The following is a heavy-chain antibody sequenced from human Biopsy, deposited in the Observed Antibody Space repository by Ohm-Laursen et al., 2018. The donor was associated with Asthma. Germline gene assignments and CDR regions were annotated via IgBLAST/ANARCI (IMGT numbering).Heavy chain of an antibody. Sequence: ASVKVSCKASGYTFINYAIHWVRQAPGQRLEWMGWINAGNGNTKYSQKLQGRVTISRDTSASTAYMDLSSLRSEDTAVYYCARTYYDFLTVQVNDAFAMWGQGTMVTVSS. V-gene: IGHV1-3*01. CDR3: ARTYYDFLTVQVNDAFAM. J-gene: IGHJ3*02. CDR2: INAGNGNT. D-gene: IGHD3-9*01. CDR1: GYTFINYA.